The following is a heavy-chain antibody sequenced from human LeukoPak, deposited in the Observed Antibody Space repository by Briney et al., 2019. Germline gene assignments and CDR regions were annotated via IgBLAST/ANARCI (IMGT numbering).Heavy chain of an antibody. V-gene: IGHV1-46*01. CDR1: GYTLTELS. J-gene: IGHJ4*02. Sequence: ASVKVSCEVSGYTLTELSMHWVRQAPGKGLEWMGLINPSGGSTRYAQKFQGRVTMTRDMSTSTVYMELSSLRSEDTAVYYCARRMNSGGSWTSFDYWGQGTLVTVSS. CDR2: INPSGGST. CDR3: ARRMNSGGSWTSFDY. D-gene: IGHD2-15*01.